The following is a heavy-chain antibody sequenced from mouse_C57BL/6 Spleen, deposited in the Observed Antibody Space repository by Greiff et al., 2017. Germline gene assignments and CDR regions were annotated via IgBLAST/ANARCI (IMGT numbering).Heavy chain of an antibody. D-gene: IGHD1-2*01. CDR3: VLRLYCYAMDY. CDR2: INPNNGGT. V-gene: IGHV1-18*01. J-gene: IGHJ4*01. CDR1: GYTFTDYN. Sequence: EVQLQQSGPELVKPGASVTIPCKASGYTFTDYNMDWVKQSHGKSLEWIGDINPNNGGTIYHQKFKGKATLTVDKSSSTAYMALRSLTSEDTAVYCGVLRLYCYAMDYWGQGTSVTVCS.